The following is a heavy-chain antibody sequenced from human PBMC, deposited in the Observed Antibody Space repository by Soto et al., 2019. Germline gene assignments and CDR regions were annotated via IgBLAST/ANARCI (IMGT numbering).Heavy chain of an antibody. J-gene: IGHJ6*02. CDR3: ARDVGYSGRYGMDV. CDR1: GFTFSSYG. D-gene: IGHD1-26*01. CDR2: IWYDGSNK. Sequence: PGGSLRLSCAASGFTFSSYGMHWVRQAPGKGLEWVAVIWYDGSNKYYADSVKGRFTISRDNSKNTLYLQMNSLRAEDTAVYYCARDVGYSGRYGMDVWGQGTTVTV. V-gene: IGHV3-33*01.